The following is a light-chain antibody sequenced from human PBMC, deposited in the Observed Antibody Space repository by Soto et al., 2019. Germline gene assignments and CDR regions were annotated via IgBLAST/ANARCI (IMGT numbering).Light chain of an antibody. V-gene: IGKV3-20*01. J-gene: IGKJ5*01. CDR1: QSVANSH. CDR3: QQYGRSPFT. CDR2: DAS. Sequence: DIVLTQSPGSLALSSGERVTLSCRASQSVANSHLAWYQQRPGQAPRLVMFDASNRATGTPDRFSGSGSGTDFTLTITGLEAEDSAVYFCQQYGRSPFTFGQGTRLEIK.